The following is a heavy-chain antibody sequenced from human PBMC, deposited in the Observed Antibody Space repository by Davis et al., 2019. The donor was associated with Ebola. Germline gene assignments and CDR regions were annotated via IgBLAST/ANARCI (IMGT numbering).Heavy chain of an antibody. CDR2: ISSSSVHT. CDR1: GFNFNDYY. J-gene: IGHJ4*02. D-gene: IGHD1-14*01. V-gene: IGHV3-11*06. Sequence: GESLKISCAASGFNFNDYYMSWIRQGPGKGLEWLAYISSSSVHTNYADSLKGRFTISRDNAENSLFLQMNSLSAGDTAVYFCARTGIGNTGYFDLWGQGTLVTVSS. CDR3: ARTGIGNTGYFDL.